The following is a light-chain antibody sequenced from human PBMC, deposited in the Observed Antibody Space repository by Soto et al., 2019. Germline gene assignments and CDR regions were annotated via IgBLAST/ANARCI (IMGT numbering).Light chain of an antibody. Sequence: QLVLTQSPSASASLGASVKLTCTLSSGHSSYAIAWHQQQPEKGPRYLMKLNSDGSHSKGDGIPDRFSGSSSGAERYLTISSLQSEDEAAYYWQTWCTGIRVFGGGTKLTVL. V-gene: IGLV4-69*01. CDR1: SGHSSYA. CDR2: LNSDGSH. J-gene: IGLJ3*02. CDR3: QTWCTGIRV.